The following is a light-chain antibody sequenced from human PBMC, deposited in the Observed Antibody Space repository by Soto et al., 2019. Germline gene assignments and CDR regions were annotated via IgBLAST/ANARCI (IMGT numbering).Light chain of an antibody. CDR3: CSYADNYSYV. J-gene: IGLJ1*01. V-gene: IGLV2-11*01. CDR1: SRDVGAYNY. Sequence: QAVLAQPRSVSGSPGQSVTISCTGSSRDVGAYNYVSWYQQHPGKAPKLMTYDVSKRPSGVPDRFSGSKSGNTASLTISGLQAEDEADYYCCSYADNYSYVFGTGTKVTVL. CDR2: DVS.